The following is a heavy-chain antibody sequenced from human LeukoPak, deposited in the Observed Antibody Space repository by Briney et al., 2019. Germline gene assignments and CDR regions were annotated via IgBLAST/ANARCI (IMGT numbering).Heavy chain of an antibody. D-gene: IGHD3-22*01. CDR1: GYSISSGYY. Sequence: PSETLSLTCTVSGYSISSGYYWGWIRQPPGKGLEWIGSIYHSGSTYYNPSLKSRVTISVDTSKNQFSLKLNSVIAADTAMYFCARVKRITMIEVVSGYYYHYMDVWSKGTTVIISS. J-gene: IGHJ6*03. CDR3: ARVKRITMIEVVSGYYYHYMDV. CDR2: IYHSGST. V-gene: IGHV4-38-2*02.